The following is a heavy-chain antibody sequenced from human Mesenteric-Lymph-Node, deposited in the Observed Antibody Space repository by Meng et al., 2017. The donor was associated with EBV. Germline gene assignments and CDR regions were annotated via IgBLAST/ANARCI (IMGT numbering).Heavy chain of an antibody. V-gene: IGHV3-21*02. D-gene: IGHD2-2*01. CDR1: GFTFSSYK. CDR3: ARFSSTSEVDY. Sequence: EVQLVESGGXLVKPGGSLXLSCAASGFTFSSYKMHWVRQAPGKGLEWVSSISSTSYYIYYADSVQGRFTISRDNAENSLYLQMNSLRAEDTAVYYCARFSSTSEVDYWGQGPLGTVSS. CDR2: ISSTSYYI. J-gene: IGHJ4*02.